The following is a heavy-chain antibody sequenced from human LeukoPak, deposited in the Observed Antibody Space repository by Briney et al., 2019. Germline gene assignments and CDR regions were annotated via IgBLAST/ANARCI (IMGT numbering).Heavy chain of an antibody. CDR3: AKVPAAIWGEDYFDY. D-gene: IGHD2-2*02. CDR2: ISGSGGST. J-gene: IGHJ4*02. CDR1: GFTFSSYA. Sequence: GGSLRLSCAASGFTFSSYAMSWVRQAPGKGLEWVSAISGSGGSTYYADSVKGRFTISRDNSKNTLYLQTNSLRAEDTAVYYCAKVPAAIWGEDYFDYWGQGTLVTVSS. V-gene: IGHV3-23*01.